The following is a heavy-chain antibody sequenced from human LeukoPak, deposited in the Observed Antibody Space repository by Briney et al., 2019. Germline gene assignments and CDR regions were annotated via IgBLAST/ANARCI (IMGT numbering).Heavy chain of an antibody. J-gene: IGHJ4*02. Sequence: PGGSLRLSCVTSGFIFSRYTMNWVRQAPGKGLEWVSSISATSAYIFYAASVKGRFTISRDNAKNSLYLQMNSLRAEDTAVYYCARVHYYDSSGPVDYWGQGTLVTVSS. CDR2: ISATSAYI. D-gene: IGHD3-22*01. CDR3: ARVHYYDSSGPVDY. V-gene: IGHV3-21*01. CDR1: GFIFSRYT.